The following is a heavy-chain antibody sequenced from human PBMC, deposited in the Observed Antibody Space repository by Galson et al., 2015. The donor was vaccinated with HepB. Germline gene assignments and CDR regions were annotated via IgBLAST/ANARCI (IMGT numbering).Heavy chain of an antibody. Sequence: SLRLSCAGSGFTFSSSWMYWVRQAPGKGLVWVSRINSDGSLTKYAESVKGRFTISRDNAKSTVYLQMNSLRAEDTALYYCARAPFWSAAGRFDPWGQGTLVTVSS. J-gene: IGHJ5*02. CDR2: INSDGSLT. V-gene: IGHV3-74*03. CDR3: ARAPFWSAAGRFDP. D-gene: IGHD3-3*01. CDR1: GFTFSSSW.